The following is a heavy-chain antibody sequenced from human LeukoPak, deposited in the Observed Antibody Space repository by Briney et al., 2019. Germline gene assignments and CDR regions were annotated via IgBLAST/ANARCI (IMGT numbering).Heavy chain of an antibody. V-gene: IGHV4-39*07. CDR1: GGSISSSSYY. J-gene: IGHJ4*02. D-gene: IGHD1-26*01. Sequence: SETLSLTCTVSGGSISSSSYYWGWIRQPPGKGLEWIGSIYYSGSTNYNPSLKSRVTISVDTSKNQFSLKLSSVTAADTAVYYCARDVNGEWELRGGNYFDYWGQGTLVTVSS. CDR2: IYYSGST. CDR3: ARDVNGEWELRGGNYFDY.